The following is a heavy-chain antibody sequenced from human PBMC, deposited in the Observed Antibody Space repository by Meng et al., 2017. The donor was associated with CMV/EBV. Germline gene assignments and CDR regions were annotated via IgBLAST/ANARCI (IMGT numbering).Heavy chain of an antibody. Sequence: SETLSLTCTVSGGSINSSSYYWGWIRQPPGKGLEWIGSFYYSGSTNYNPSLKSRVTISVDTSKNQFSLKLSSVTAADTAVYYCARSNDWFDPWGQGTLVTVSS. V-gene: IGHV4-39*07. J-gene: IGHJ5*02. CDR1: GGSINSSSYY. CDR3: ARSNDWFDP. CDR2: FYYSGST.